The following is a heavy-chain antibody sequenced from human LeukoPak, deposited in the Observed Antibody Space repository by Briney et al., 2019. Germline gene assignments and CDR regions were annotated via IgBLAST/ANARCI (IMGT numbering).Heavy chain of an antibody. Sequence: PGGSLRLSCATSRFTFSSYSMNWVRQAPGKGLEWVSSISSGSDYIYYAGSMKGRFTISRDNAKNSVYLQMNSLRAEDTAVYYCTRELGGSGVSEYWGQGTLVTVSS. CDR2: ISSGSDYI. V-gene: IGHV3-21*01. J-gene: IGHJ4*02. CDR3: TRELGGSGVSEY. CDR1: RFTFSSYS. D-gene: IGHD3-10*01.